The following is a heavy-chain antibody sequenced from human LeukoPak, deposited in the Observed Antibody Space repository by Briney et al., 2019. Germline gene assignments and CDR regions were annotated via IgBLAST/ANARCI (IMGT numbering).Heavy chain of an antibody. J-gene: IGHJ6*04. D-gene: IGHD5-24*01. Sequence: SETLSLTCTVSGGSISSGSYYWSWIRQPAGKGLEWIGRIYTSGSTNYNPSLKSRVTISVDTSKNQFSLKLSSVTAADTAVYYCARGGGYRRLDVWGKGTTVTVSS. CDR3: ARGGGYRRLDV. CDR2: IYTSGST. V-gene: IGHV4-61*02. CDR1: GGSISSGSYY.